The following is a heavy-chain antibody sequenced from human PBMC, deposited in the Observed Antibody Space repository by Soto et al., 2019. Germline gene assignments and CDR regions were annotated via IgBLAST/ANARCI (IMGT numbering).Heavy chain of an antibody. Sequence: SETLSLTCSVSGGSISSGYYYWSWIRQHPGKGLEWIGYIFYSGSTYYNPSLKSRVSLSVDTSKNQFSLRLSSVTAADTAVYYCARHWSGTHHDLFHLWGHGTVVTVSS. CDR2: IFYSGST. V-gene: IGHV4-31*03. CDR1: GGSISSGYYY. J-gene: IGHJ3*01. D-gene: IGHD3-3*01. CDR3: ARHWSGTHHDLFHL.